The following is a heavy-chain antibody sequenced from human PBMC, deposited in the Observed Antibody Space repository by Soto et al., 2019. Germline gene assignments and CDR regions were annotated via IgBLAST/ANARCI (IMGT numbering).Heavy chain of an antibody. V-gene: IGHV4-30-4*01. D-gene: IGHD5-12*01. Sequence: SETLSLTCTVSGASISSGDYFWSWIRQSPGKGLEWIGYIYDSGSSYYNPSLKSRVTMSVDTSKNQFSLKLRSVTAADTAVYYCAREKGYTSGPKNFDYWGQGTLVTVSS. CDR1: GASISSGDYF. CDR3: AREKGYTSGPKNFDY. J-gene: IGHJ4*02. CDR2: IYDSGSS.